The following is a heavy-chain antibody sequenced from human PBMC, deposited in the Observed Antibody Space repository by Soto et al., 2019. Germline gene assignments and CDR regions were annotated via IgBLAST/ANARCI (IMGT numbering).Heavy chain of an antibody. CDR1: GGSFSGYS. J-gene: IGHJ4*01. D-gene: IGHD6-19*01. CDR2: INYPGTP. V-gene: IGHV4-34*02. Sequence: QVQLQQWGAGLLKPSETLSLTCAVNGGSFSGYSWTWIRQAPGKGLDWVGEINYPGTPNYSPSLKSRVALSVDTSKNQFSLELRSVSAADTAVYYCARDGGSGWYYYDYWGHGTLVTVSS. CDR3: ARDGGSGWYYYDY.